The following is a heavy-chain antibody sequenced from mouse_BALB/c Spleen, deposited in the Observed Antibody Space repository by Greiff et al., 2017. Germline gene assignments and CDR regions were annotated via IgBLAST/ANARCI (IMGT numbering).Heavy chain of an antibody. CDR1: GYTFTSYW. V-gene: IGHV1-69*02. CDR2: IYPSDSYT. Sequence: VQLQQPGAELVRPGASVKLSCKASGYTFTSYWINWVKQRPGQGLEWIGNIYPSDSYTNYNQKFKDKATLTVDKSSSTAYMQLSSPTSEDSAVYYCTRGHTTVVAHFDYWGQGTTLTVSS. J-gene: IGHJ2*01. CDR3: TRGHTTVVAHFDY. D-gene: IGHD1-1*01.